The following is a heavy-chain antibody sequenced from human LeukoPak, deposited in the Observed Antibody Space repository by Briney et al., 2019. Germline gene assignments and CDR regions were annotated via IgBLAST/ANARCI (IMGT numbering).Heavy chain of an antibody. D-gene: IGHD6-19*01. CDR2: IRSSGDTI. CDR3: ARGASSSGSPYPFDY. Sequence: GGSLRLSCAASGFTFSDYYMSWIRQAPGKGLEWVPYIRSSGDTIYYADSVKGRFTISRDNSKNTLYLQMGSLRAEDMAVYYCARGASSSGSPYPFDYWGQGTLVTVSS. CDR1: GFTFSDYY. V-gene: IGHV3-11*04. J-gene: IGHJ4*02.